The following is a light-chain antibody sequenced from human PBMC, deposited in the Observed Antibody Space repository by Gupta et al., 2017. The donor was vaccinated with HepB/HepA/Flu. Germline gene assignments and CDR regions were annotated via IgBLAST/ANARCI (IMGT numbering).Light chain of an antibody. V-gene: IGLV10-54*01. Sequence: QAGLTQPPSVSKGLRQTDTLTCTGNSNNVGNQGAAWLQQHQGHPPKLLFYRNNNRPSGISERLSASRSGNTASLTITGLQPEDEADYYCSAWDSSLSAWVFGGGTKLTVL. CDR1: SNNVGNQG. CDR3: SAWDSSLSAWV. CDR2: RNN. J-gene: IGLJ3*02.